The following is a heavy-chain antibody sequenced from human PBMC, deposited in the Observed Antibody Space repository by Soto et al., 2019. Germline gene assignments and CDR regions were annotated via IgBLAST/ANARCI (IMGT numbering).Heavy chain of an antibody. CDR3: ARAPVDSSSWWRFDY. Sequence: SETLSLTCTVSGGSISSYYWSWIRQPPGKGLEWIGYIYYSRSTNYNPSLKSRVTISVDTSKNQFSLKLSSVTAADTAVYYCARAPVDSSSWWRFDYWGQGTLVTVSS. J-gene: IGHJ4*02. D-gene: IGHD6-13*01. CDR1: GGSISSYY. V-gene: IGHV4-59*01. CDR2: IYYSRST.